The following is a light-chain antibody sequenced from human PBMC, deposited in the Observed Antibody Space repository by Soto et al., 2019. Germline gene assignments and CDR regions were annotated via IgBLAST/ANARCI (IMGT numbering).Light chain of an antibody. Sequence: EIVVTQSPATLSVSTGERATLSCRASQSVSSNLAWYQQKPGEAPRLLIFGASTRATGIPARFSGGGSGTEFTLTISSLQSEDFAVYYCQQYNNWPPITFGQGTRLEIK. J-gene: IGKJ5*01. CDR2: GAS. CDR1: QSVSSN. V-gene: IGKV3-15*01. CDR3: QQYNNWPPIT.